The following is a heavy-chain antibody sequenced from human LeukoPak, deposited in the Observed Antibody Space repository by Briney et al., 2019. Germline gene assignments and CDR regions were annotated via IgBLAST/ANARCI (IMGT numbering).Heavy chain of an antibody. Sequence: SETLSLTCTVSGYSISSGYYWGWIRQPPGKGLEWIGYIYYSGSTNYNPSLKSRVTISVDTSKNQFSLKLSSVTAADTAVYYCARVLSYYYDSSGSSLYYFDYWGQGTLVTVSS. CDR2: IYYSGST. D-gene: IGHD3-22*01. V-gene: IGHV4-38-2*02. CDR3: ARVLSYYYDSSGSSLYYFDY. J-gene: IGHJ4*02. CDR1: GYSISSGYY.